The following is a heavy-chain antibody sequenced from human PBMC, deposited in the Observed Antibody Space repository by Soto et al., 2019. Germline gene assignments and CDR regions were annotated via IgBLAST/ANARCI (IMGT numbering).Heavy chain of an antibody. D-gene: IGHD6-19*01. Sequence: SETLSLTCTVSGGSISSYYWSWIRQPPGKGLEWIGYIYYSGSTNYNPSLKSRVTISVDTSKNQFSLKLSSVTAADTAAYYCASSAYSSGWYSYYYGMDVWGQGTTVTVSS. CDR2: IYYSGST. J-gene: IGHJ6*02. V-gene: IGHV4-59*01. CDR3: ASSAYSSGWYSYYYGMDV. CDR1: GGSISSYY.